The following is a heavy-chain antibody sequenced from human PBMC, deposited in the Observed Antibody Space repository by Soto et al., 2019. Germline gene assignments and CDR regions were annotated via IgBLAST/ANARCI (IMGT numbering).Heavy chain of an antibody. CDR2: IYYSGST. D-gene: IGHD5-18*01. CDR1: GGSISSYY. Sequence: TSETLSLTCTVSGGSISSYYWSWIRQPPGKGLEWIGYIYYSGSTNYNPSLKSRVTISVDTSKNQFSLKLSSVTAADTAVYYCARSRPDTAMAYFFPFWFDPWGQGTLVTVSS. V-gene: IGHV4-59*01. J-gene: IGHJ5*02. CDR3: ARSRPDTAMAYFFPFWFDP.